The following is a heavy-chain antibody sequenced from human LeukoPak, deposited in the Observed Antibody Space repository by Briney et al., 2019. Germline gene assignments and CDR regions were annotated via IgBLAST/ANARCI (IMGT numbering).Heavy chain of an antibody. Sequence: ASVKVSCKASGYTFTSYGISWVRQAPGQGLEWMGWISAYNGNTNYAQKLQGRVTMTTDTSTSTAYMELRSLRSDDTAVYYCAWEVATIIGQSYFDYWGQGTLVTVSS. CDR2: ISAYNGNT. V-gene: IGHV1-18*01. D-gene: IGHD5-12*01. CDR1: GYTFTSYG. J-gene: IGHJ4*02. CDR3: AWEVATIIGQSYFDY.